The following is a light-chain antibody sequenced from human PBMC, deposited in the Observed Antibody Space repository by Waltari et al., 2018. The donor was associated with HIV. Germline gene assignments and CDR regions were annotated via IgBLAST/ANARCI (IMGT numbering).Light chain of an antibody. Sequence: EIQMTQSPSTLSASVGDRVTITCRASQSISNWLAWYQQKPGKAPKLLIYKASSLESGVPSRFSGSGSGTEFTLTISSLQPDDFATYYCQQYNNYWTFGQGTKVEIK. CDR1: QSISNW. CDR3: QQYNNYWT. CDR2: KAS. V-gene: IGKV1-5*03. J-gene: IGKJ1*01.